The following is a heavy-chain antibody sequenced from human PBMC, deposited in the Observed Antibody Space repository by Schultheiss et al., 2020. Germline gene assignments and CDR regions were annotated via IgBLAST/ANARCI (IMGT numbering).Heavy chain of an antibody. J-gene: IGHJ4*02. D-gene: IGHD3-16*01. Sequence: GSLRLSCTVSGGSISSYYWSWIRQPAGKGLEWIGSIYYSGSTYYNPSLKSRVTISVDTSKNQFSLKLSSVTAADTAVYYCARELGGSWGQGTLVTVSS. CDR1: GGSISSYY. CDR2: IYYSGST. V-gene: IGHV4-4*07. CDR3: ARELGGS.